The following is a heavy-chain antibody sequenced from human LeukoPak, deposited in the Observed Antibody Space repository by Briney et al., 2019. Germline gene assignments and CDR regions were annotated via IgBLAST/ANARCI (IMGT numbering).Heavy chain of an antibody. CDR1: GGSIGSYY. V-gene: IGHV4-59*12. Sequence: NPSETLSLTCTVSGGSIGSYYWSWIRQPPGKGLEWIGYIYDSGSTNSNPSLKSRVTISVDTSKNQFSLKLSSVTAADTAVYYCARRRGYYDSSGYYFRLDFDYWGQGTLVTVSS. CDR3: ARRRGYYDSSGYYFRLDFDY. J-gene: IGHJ4*02. D-gene: IGHD3-22*01. CDR2: IYDSGST.